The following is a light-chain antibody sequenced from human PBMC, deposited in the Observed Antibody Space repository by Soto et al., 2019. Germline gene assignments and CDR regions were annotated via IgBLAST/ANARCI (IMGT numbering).Light chain of an antibody. V-gene: IGKV1-39*01. CDR2: LAS. Sequence: DIQMTQPPSSLSGSVGDRVTITCRASQSISSHLNWYQQKPGKAPKLLIYLASSLQSGVPSRFSGSGSGTDFTLTISSLQPEDFATYYCQQSYSPLRTFGQGTKVDIK. CDR3: QQSYSPLRT. J-gene: IGKJ1*01. CDR1: QSISSH.